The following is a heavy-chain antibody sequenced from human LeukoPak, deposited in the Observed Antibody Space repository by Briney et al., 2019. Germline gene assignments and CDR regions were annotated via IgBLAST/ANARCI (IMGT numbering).Heavy chain of an antibody. Sequence: GGSLSLSCPASGPTLSSYGMRSARQAPGKWLEWEAVISYDGSNTYYADPVKGRLTISRDNSKNTVYLQMNSLSAEVTAVYYCAKEGNDQGYFDYWGQGTLVTVSS. V-gene: IGHV3-30*18. CDR2: ISYDGSNT. J-gene: IGHJ4*02. D-gene: IGHD2-2*01. CDR1: GPTLSSYG. CDR3: AKEGNDQGYFDY.